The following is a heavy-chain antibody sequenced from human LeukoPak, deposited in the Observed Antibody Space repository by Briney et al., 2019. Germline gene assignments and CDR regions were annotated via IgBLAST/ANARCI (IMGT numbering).Heavy chain of an antibody. Sequence: PSETLSLTCTVSGGSISSYYWSGLRQPAGRGLEWSGRIYTNGSTNYNPSFKSRVTIAVDKSKNLFPLKLSSVTAADTDVYYCAGEVYYYDWRGYLFHYLDLWGKGTTVTVSS. D-gene: IGHD3-22*01. CDR2: IYTNGST. J-gene: IGHJ6*03. CDR1: GGSISSYY. CDR3: AGEVYYYDWRGYLFHYLDL. V-gene: IGHV4-4*07.